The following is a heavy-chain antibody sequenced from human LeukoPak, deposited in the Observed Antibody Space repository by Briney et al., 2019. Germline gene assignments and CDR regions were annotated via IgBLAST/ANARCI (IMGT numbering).Heavy chain of an antibody. D-gene: IGHD6-13*01. CDR2: IYSGGST. V-gene: IGHV3-66*01. J-gene: IGHJ4*02. CDR3: ARDPDSSSWSPHFDY. CDR1: GFTVSSNY. Sequence: GGSLRLSWAASGFTVSSNYMSWVRQAPGKGLEWVSVIYSGGSTYYADSVKGRFTISRDNSKNTLYLQMNSLRAEDTAVYYCARDPDSSSWSPHFDYWGQGTLVTVSS.